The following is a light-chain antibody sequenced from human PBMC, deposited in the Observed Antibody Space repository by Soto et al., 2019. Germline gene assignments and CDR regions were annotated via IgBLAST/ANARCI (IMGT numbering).Light chain of an antibody. CDR3: QQYTDWPLT. CDR1: QSVSSS. V-gene: IGKV3-15*01. CDR2: GAS. J-gene: IGKJ4*01. Sequence: EIVMTQYPATLSVSPGERATLSCRASQSVSSSLDWYQQKRGQAARILIHGASTRAAGIADRFSGSGSGTEFTLTISSLQSEDFEGYYCQQYTDWPLTLGGGTKVEIK.